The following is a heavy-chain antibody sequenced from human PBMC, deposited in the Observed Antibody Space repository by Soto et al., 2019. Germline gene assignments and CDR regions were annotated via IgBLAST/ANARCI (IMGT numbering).Heavy chain of an antibody. CDR3: ARGSGIAAYNWFDP. D-gene: IGHD6-13*01. V-gene: IGHV4-39*01. Sequence: PSETLSLTCTVSGGSISSSSYYWGWIRQPPGKGLEWIGSIYYSGSTYYNPSLKSRVTISVDTSKNQFSLKLGSVTAADTAVYYCARGSGIAAYNWFDPWGQGTLVTVS. CDR2: IYYSGST. CDR1: GGSISSSSYY. J-gene: IGHJ5*02.